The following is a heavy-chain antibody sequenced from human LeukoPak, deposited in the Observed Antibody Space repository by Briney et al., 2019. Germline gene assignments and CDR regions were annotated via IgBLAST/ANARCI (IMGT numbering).Heavy chain of an antibody. CDR3: ARIVDHDYSDYYLDY. CDR1: GFTVSSND. J-gene: IGHJ4*02. V-gene: IGHV3-53*01. CDR2: IYSGGSP. Sequence: GGSLRLSCAASGFTVSSNDMSWVRQAPGKGLEWVSVIYSGGSPYYADSVKGRFTISRDNSKNTLYLQMNSLRAEDTAVYYCARIVDHDYSDYYLDYWGQGTLVTVSS. D-gene: IGHD4-11*01.